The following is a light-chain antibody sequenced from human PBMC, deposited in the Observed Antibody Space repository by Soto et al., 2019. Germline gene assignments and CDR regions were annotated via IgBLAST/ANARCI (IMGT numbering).Light chain of an antibody. Sequence: PGERATLSCSASQSVSNNYLAWYQQKPGQAPRLLIYDASNRATGIPARFSCSGPGTDFTLTISSLEPEDFAVYYCQQRSNWPPNFGPGTKVDTK. CDR1: QSVSNNY. J-gene: IGKJ3*01. CDR2: DAS. V-gene: IGKV3D-11*02. CDR3: QQRSNWPPN.